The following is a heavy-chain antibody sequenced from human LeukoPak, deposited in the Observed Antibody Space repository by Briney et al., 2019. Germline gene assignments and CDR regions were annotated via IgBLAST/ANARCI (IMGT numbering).Heavy chain of an antibody. CDR3: ARGRPHGNDY. J-gene: IGHJ4*02. CDR1: GFTFSSYG. Sequence: GGSLRLSCAASGFTFSSYGMYWVRQAPGKGLEWVAVISYDGSNKYYADSVKGRFTISRDNSKNTLYLQMNSLRVEDTAVYYCARGRPHGNDYWGQGTLVTVSS. CDR2: ISYDGSNK. V-gene: IGHV3-30*03. D-gene: IGHD4-23*01.